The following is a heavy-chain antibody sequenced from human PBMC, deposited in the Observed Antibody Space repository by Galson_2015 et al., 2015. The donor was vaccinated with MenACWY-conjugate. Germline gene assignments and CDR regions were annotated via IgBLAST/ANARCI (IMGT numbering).Heavy chain of an antibody. J-gene: IGHJ4*02. CDR2: IDPSDSYT. Sequence: QSGAEVKKPGESLRISCTGSGYSFTSYWIGWVRQMPGKGLEWMGRIDPSDSYTNYSPSFQGHVTISADKSISTAYLQWSSLKASDTAMYYCARQVRRRYSSSWSDFDYWGQGTLVTVSS. CDR1: GYSFTSYW. D-gene: IGHD6-13*01. CDR3: ARQVRRRYSSSWSDFDY. V-gene: IGHV5-10-1*01.